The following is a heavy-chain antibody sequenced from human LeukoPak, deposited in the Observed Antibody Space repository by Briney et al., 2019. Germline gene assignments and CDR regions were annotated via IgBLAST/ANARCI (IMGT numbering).Heavy chain of an antibody. J-gene: IGHJ4*02. D-gene: IGHD1-26*01. V-gene: IGHV4-59*01. CDR3: ARTIVGATKRIREVGFDY. CDR1: GDSITSYY. CDR2: IYDSGSS. Sequence: SETLSLTCTVSGDSITSYYWSWIRQPPGKGLEGIGYIYDSGSSNYNPSLKSRVTISVDTSKNQFSLKVSSVTAADTAVYYCARTIVGATKRIREVGFDYWGQGTLVTVSS.